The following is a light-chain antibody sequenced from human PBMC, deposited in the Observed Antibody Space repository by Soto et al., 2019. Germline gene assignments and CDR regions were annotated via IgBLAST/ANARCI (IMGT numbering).Light chain of an antibody. CDR1: SSNIGTNY. Sequence: QSVLTQPPSASGTPGQRVTISCSGSSSNIGTNYVYWYQQLPGTAPKLLIYRNNQRPSGVPDRFSGSKSGTSACLAISGLRSEDEADYYGAAWDDSLSGGGFGGGTKLTVL. V-gene: IGLV1-47*01. CDR2: RNN. CDR3: AAWDDSLSGGG. J-gene: IGLJ3*02.